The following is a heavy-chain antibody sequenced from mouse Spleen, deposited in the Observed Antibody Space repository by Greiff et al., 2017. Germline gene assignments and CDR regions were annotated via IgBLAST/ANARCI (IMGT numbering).Heavy chain of an antibody. J-gene: IGHJ4*01. CDR1: GFTFSSYA. CDR2: ISSGGGNT. D-gene: IGHD1-1*01. Sequence: VQLKESGGGLVKLGGSLKLSCAASGFTFSSYAMSWVRQTPEKRLEWVATISSGGGNTYYPDSVKGRFTISRDNAKNTLYLQMSSLKSEDTAMYYCARGITTVVSDAMDYWGQGTSVTVSS. V-gene: IGHV5-9-3*01. CDR3: ARGITTVVSDAMDY.